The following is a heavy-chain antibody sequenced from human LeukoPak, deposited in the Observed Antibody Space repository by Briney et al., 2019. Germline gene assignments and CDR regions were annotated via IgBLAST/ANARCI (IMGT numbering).Heavy chain of an antibody. J-gene: IGHJ4*02. CDR3: ASVTYYYGSGSYYSEYYFDH. Sequence: ASVKVSCKASGYIFTNHYMHWVRQAPGQGLEWMGWINPNSGGTNYAQKFQGRVTMTRDTSISTAYMELSRLRSDDTAVYYCASVTYYYGSGSYYSEYYFDHWGQGTLVTVSS. D-gene: IGHD3-10*01. CDR1: GYIFTNHY. CDR2: INPNSGGT. V-gene: IGHV1-2*02.